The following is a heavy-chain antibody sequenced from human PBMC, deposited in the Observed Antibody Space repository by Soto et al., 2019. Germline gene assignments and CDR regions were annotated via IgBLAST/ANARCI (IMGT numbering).Heavy chain of an antibody. Sequence: GASVKGSCKAAGGTFSSDASGWGRQAPGQGLEWMGGIIPIFGTANYAQKFQGRVTITADESTSTAYMELSSLRSEDTAVYYCARVSSGSYWGWFDPWGQGTLVTAPQ. CDR3: ARVSSGSYWGWFDP. V-gene: IGHV1-69*13. D-gene: IGHD1-26*01. CDR1: GGTFSSDA. CDR2: IIPIFGTA. J-gene: IGHJ5*02.